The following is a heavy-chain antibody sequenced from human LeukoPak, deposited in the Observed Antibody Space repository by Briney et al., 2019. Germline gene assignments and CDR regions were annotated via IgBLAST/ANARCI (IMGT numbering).Heavy chain of an antibody. V-gene: IGHV4-39*07. D-gene: IGHD1-7*01. Sequence: SETLSLTCTVSGGSISSSSYYWGWIRQPPGKGLEWIGSIYYSGSTYYNPSLKSRVTISVDTSKNQFSLKLSSVTAADTAVYYCARVNGTLGHWYFDLWGRGTLVTVSS. J-gene: IGHJ2*01. CDR2: IYYSGST. CDR1: GGSISSSSYY. CDR3: ARVNGTLGHWYFDL.